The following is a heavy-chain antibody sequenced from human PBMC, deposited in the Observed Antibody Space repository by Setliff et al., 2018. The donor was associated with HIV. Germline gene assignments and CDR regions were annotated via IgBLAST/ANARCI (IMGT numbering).Heavy chain of an antibody. J-gene: IGHJ4*02. CDR3: ARHEPGWYALSGGRYFDY. V-gene: IGHV3-74*01. CDR2: IYPDGITT. CDR1: GFSFSTSW. Sequence: PGGSLRLSCAASGFSFSTSWVHWVRQAPGRRLVWVARIYPDGITTYYADSVKGRFTISRDNAKNSLYLEMNSLTAEDTAVYYCARHEPGWYALSGGRYFDYWGQGTLVTVSS. D-gene: IGHD6-19*01.